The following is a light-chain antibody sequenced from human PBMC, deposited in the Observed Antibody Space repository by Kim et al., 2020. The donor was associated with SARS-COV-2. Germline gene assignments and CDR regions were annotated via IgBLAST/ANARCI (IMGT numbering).Light chain of an antibody. CDR1: SGSIDDNY. Sequence: GKKVTIACTRSSGSIDDNYVPWYQQRPGGVPTTVIYEDDQRPSGVSDRFSGSIDNSSNSASLTISGLRTEDEADYYCQSYNRDNVLFGGGTQLTVL. CDR2: EDD. J-gene: IGLJ2*01. V-gene: IGLV6-57*03. CDR3: QSYNRDNVL.